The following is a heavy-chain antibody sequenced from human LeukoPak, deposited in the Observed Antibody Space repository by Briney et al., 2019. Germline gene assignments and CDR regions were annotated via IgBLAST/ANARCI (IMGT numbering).Heavy chain of an antibody. V-gene: IGHV1-2*02. CDR3: ATPYYYGSGSPSDYYMDV. Sequence: ASVKVSCKASGYTFTGYYMHWVRQDPGQGLEWMGWINPNSGGTNYAQKFQGRVTMTRDTSISTAYMELSRLRSDDTAVYYCATPYYYGSGSPSDYYMDVWGKGTTVTVSS. CDR1: GYTFTGYY. CDR2: INPNSGGT. J-gene: IGHJ6*03. D-gene: IGHD3-10*01.